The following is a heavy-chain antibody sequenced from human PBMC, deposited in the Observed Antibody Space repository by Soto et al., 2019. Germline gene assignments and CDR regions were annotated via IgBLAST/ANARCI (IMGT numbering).Heavy chain of an antibody. CDR3: ARSLIRYSSGWSYFDY. J-gene: IGHJ4*02. CDR2: TYYRSKWYN. Sequence: QSQTLSLTCAISGDSVSSNSAAWNWIRQSPSRGLEWLGRTYYRSKWYNDYAVSVKSRITINPDTSKNQFSLQLNSVTPEDTAVYYCARSLIRYSSGWSYFDYWGQGTLVTVSS. D-gene: IGHD6-19*01. CDR1: GDSVSSNSAA. V-gene: IGHV6-1*01.